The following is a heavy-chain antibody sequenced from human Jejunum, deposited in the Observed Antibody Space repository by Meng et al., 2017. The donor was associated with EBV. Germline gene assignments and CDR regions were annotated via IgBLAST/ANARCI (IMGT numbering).Heavy chain of an antibody. CDR1: VGSISNSIYY. CDR3: AKTLGDFWSGGLDC. CDR2: SYFSGNT. V-gene: IGHV4-39*01. J-gene: IGHJ4*02. Sequence: QLHLQESGPGLVKPSETLSLTCTGSVGSISNSIYYWGWIRQPPGKVREWIGSSYFSGNTYYNPSLKSRVSVSVDTSKNQFSLKLTSVTAADTAVYYCAKTLGDFWSGGLDCWGQGTLVTVSS. D-gene: IGHD3-3*01.